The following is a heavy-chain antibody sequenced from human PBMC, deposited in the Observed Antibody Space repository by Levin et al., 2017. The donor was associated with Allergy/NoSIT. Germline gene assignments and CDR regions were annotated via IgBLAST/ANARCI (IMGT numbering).Heavy chain of an antibody. CDR2: IRSKANSYAT. CDR3: TRLGRRRRGELENY. D-gene: IGHD3-10*01. J-gene: IGHJ4*02. CDR1: GFTFSGSA. Sequence: PGGSLRLSCAASGFTFSGSAMHWVRQASGKGLEWVGRIRSKANSYATAYAASVKGRFTISRDDSKNTAYLQMNSLKTEDTAVYYCTRLGRRRRGELENYWGQGTLVTVSS. V-gene: IGHV3-73*01.